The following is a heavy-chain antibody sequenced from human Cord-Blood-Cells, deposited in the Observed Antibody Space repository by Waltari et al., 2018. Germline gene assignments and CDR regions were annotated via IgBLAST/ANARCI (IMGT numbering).Heavy chain of an antibody. D-gene: IGHD5-18*01. CDR1: GGSFSGYY. Sequence: QVQLQQWGAGLLKPSETLSLNCAVYGGSFSGYYWSWFRQPPGKGLEWIGEINHSGSTNYNPSLKSRVTISVDTSKNQFSLKLSSVTAADTAVYYCARERLGWLEVFDYWGQGTLVTVSS. J-gene: IGHJ4*02. CDR3: ARERLGWLEVFDY. V-gene: IGHV4-34*01. CDR2: INHSGST.